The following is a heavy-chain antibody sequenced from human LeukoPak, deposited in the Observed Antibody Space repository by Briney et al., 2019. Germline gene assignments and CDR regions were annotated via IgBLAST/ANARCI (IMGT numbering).Heavy chain of an antibody. CDR3: ARVVVVVPAALSDAFDI. Sequence: SETLSLTCTVSGGSISSYYWGWIRQPPGKGLEWIGSIYYSGSTYYNPSLKSRVTISVDTSKNQFSLKLSSVTAADTAVYYCARVVVVVPAALSDAFDIWGQGTMVTVSS. CDR2: IYYSGST. D-gene: IGHD2-2*01. CDR1: GGSISSYY. V-gene: IGHV4-39*07. J-gene: IGHJ3*02.